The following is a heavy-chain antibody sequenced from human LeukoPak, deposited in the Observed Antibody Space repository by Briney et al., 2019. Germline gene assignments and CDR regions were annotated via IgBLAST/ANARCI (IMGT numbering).Heavy chain of an antibody. CDR2: INPDSGGT. D-gene: IGHD1/OR15-1a*01. J-gene: IGHJ5*02. V-gene: IGHV1-2*02. Sequence: GASVKVSCKASEYTFTGYYMHWVRQAPGQGLEWMGRINPDSGGTNYAQKFQGRVTMTRDTSISTAYMELSRLTSDDTAAYYCARDHGLNKRWFDPWGQGTLVTVSS. CDR1: EYTFTGYY. CDR3: ARDHGLNKRWFDP.